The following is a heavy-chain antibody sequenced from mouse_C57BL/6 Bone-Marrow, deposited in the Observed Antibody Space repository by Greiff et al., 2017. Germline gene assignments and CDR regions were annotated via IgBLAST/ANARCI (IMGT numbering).Heavy chain of an antibody. V-gene: IGHV5-4*03. J-gene: IGHJ2*01. CDR2: ISDGGSYT. CDR1: GFTFSSYA. CDR3: ARKEAGYFDC. D-gene: IGHD3-2*02. Sequence: EVKLVESGGGLVKPGGSLKLSCAASGFTFSSYAMSWVRQTPEKRLEWVATISDGGSYTYYPDNVKGRFTISRDNAKNNLYLQMSHLKSEDTAMYYCARKEAGYFDCWGQGTTLTVSS.